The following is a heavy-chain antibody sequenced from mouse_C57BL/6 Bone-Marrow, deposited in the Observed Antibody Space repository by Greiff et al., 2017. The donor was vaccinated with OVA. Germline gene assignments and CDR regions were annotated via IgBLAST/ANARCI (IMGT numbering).Heavy chain of an antibody. J-gene: IGHJ4*01. D-gene: IGHD2-4*01. V-gene: IGHV1-50*01. Sequence: QVQLKQPGAELVKPGASVKLSCKASGYTFTSYWMQWVKQRPGQGLEWIGEIDPSDSYTNYNQKFKGKATLTVDTSSSTAYMQLSSLTSEDSAVYYCARENDSYYYAMDYWGQGTSVTVSS. CDR1: GYTFTSYW. CDR3: ARENDSYYYAMDY. CDR2: IDPSDSYT.